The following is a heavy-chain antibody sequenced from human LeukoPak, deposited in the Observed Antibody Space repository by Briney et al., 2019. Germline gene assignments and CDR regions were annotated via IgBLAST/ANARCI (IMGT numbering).Heavy chain of an antibody. CDR2: IGGSGNYT. V-gene: IGHV3-23*01. J-gene: IGHJ4*02. Sequence: HTGGSLRLSCAASGFTLSTYAMIWVRQAPGKGLEWVSVIGGSGNYTYYADSVKGRFTISRDNSKDTLYLQMNSLRPEDTAVYYCARDWYDYWGQGTLVTVSS. D-gene: IGHD6-13*01. CDR3: ARDWYDY. CDR1: GFTLSTYA.